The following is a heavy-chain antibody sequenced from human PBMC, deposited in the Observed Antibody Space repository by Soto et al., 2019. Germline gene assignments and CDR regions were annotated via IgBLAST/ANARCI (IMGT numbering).Heavy chain of an antibody. CDR1: GFTFSSSA. CDR3: GKSLNINWKNWFDP. CDR2: ISDSGGRT. D-gene: IGHD1-1*01. Sequence: EEQLLESGGGLVQPGESLRLSCAASGFTFSSSAMNWVRQAPGKGLEWVSIISDSGGRTYYADSVRGRFTISRDNSKNTLYLQMNSLRAEDTAVYYCGKSLNINWKNWFDPWGQGTLVTVSS. J-gene: IGHJ5*02. V-gene: IGHV3-23*01.